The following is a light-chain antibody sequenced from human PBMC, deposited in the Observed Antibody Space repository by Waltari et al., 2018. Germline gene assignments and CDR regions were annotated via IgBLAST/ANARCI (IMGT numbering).Light chain of an antibody. CDR2: EVS. CDR3: MQGVHLPLT. J-gene: IGKJ4*01. CDR1: QSRRNQDGKTY. Sequence: QSRRNQDGKTYLYWYLKRPGQSPQLLISEVSSRFSGVPDRFSGSGSGTDFTLTISRVEAEDVGIYYCMQGVHLPLTFGGGTKVEIQ. V-gene: IGKV2-29*03.